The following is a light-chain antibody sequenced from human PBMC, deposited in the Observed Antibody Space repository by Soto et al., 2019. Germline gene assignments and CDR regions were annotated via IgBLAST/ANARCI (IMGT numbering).Light chain of an antibody. V-gene: IGKV1-39*01. CDR1: QSISNI. J-gene: IGKJ1*01. CDR3: MQPLQSWT. Sequence: DIQMTQSPSSVSASVGDRVTITCRASQSISNILNWYQQKPGKAPKLLIYAASTLQIGVPSRFSGSGSGTDFTLKISRVEAEDVGVYYCMQPLQSWTFGQGTKVDIK. CDR2: AAS.